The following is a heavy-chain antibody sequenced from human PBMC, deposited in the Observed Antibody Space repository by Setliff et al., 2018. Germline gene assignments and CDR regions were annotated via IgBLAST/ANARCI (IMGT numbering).Heavy chain of an antibody. CDR2: IYLGDSDT. J-gene: IGHJ4*02. V-gene: IGHV5-51*01. Sequence: PGESLKISCKGSGYNFNNYWIGWVRQMPGKGLEWMGIIYLGDSDTRYSPSFQGRVTISADKSTRTAYLQWNRLKASDTAIYYCARTLRYGGYLLAYWGQGTLVTVSS. CDR1: GYNFNNYW. CDR3: ARTLRYGGYLLAY. D-gene: IGHD5-12*01.